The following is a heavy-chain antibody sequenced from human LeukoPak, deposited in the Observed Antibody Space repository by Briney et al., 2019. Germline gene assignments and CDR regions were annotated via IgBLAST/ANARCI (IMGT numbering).Heavy chain of an antibody. CDR3: VREAGYCASVCLKSNWFDP. Sequence: GGSLSLSCAASGFPFSSHAMSWVRQPPGKGLEWVAAISNGKTYYADSVRGRFTISRDDSKNTVYLQMNSLRDEDTALYYCVREAGYCASVCLKSNWFDPWGQGTLVTVSS. V-gene: IGHV3-23*01. J-gene: IGHJ5*02. CDR1: GFPFSSHA. CDR2: ISNGKT. D-gene: IGHD2-21*02.